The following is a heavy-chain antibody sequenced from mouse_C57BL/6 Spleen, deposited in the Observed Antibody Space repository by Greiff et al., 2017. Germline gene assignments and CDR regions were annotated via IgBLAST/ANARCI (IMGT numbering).Heavy chain of an antibody. CDR1: GYTFTEYT. CDR3: ARHAPYGSSFYYAMDY. CDR2: FYPGSGSI. V-gene: IGHV1-62-2*01. D-gene: IGHD1-1*01. Sequence: QVQLQQSGAELVKPGASVKLSCKASGYTFTEYTIHWVKQRSGQGLEWIGWFYPGSGSIKYNEKFKDKATLTADKSSSTVYMELSRLTSEDSAVYFGARHAPYGSSFYYAMDYWGQGTSVTVSS. J-gene: IGHJ4*01.